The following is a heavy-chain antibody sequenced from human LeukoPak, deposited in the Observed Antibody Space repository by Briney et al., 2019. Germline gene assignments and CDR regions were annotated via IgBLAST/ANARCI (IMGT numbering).Heavy chain of an antibody. V-gene: IGHV3-20*04. CDR1: GFTFDDYG. CDR3: AKDRSSGWSDY. CDR2: INWNGGST. J-gene: IGHJ4*02. D-gene: IGHD6-19*01. Sequence: GALRLSCAASGFTFDDYGMSWVRQAPGKGLEWVSGINWNGGSTGYADSVKGRFTISRDNAKNSLYLQMNSLRAEDTAVYYCAKDRSSGWSDYWGQGTLVTVSS.